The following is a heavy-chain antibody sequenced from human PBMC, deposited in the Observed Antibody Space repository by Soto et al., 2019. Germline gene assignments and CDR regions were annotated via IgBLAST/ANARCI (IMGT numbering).Heavy chain of an antibody. J-gene: IGHJ4*02. D-gene: IGHD3-3*01. CDR2: IKSKNDGGII. Sequence: EVQLVESGGDLVKPGGSLRLSCAVSDYNFNNAWMTWGRQAPGKGLEWVGRIKSKNDGGIIDYAAPVNGRFIISRDDSKNTLYLQMTSLKIEDTAIYYCATDGRWSAHWGQGTLVTVSS. CDR1: DYNFNNAW. V-gene: IGHV3-15*07. CDR3: ATDGRWSAH.